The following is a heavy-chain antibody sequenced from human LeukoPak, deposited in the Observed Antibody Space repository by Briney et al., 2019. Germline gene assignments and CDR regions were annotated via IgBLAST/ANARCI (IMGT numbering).Heavy chain of an antibody. CDR2: ISSSSSYI. V-gene: IGHV3-21*01. J-gene: IGHJ5*02. D-gene: IGHD6-13*01. CDR1: GFTFSDYA. CDR3: ARASRAAAGHWFDP. Sequence: GGSLRLSCAASGFTFSDYAMNWVRQAPGKGLEWVSSISSSSSYIYYADSVKGRFTISRDNAKNSLYLQMNSLRAEDTAVYYCARASRAAAGHWFDPWGQGTLVTVSS.